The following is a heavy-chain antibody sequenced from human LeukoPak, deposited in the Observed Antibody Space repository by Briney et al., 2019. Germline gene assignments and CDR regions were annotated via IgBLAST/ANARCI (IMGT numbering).Heavy chain of an antibody. CDR2: IYYSGST. D-gene: IGHD6-19*01. V-gene: IGHV4-59*01. CDR3: ARGAADSSGWYYPRYYYYYMDV. Sequence: SGPTLVKPSETLSLTCTVSGGSISSYYWSWIRQPPGKGLEWIGYIYYSGSTNCNPSLKSRVTISVDTSKNQFSLKLSSVTAADTAVYYCARGAADSSGWYYPRYYYYYMDVWGKGTTVTISS. CDR1: GGSISSYY. J-gene: IGHJ6*03.